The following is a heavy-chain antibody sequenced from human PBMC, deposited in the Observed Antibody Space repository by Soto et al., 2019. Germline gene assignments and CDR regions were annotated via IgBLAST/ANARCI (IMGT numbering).Heavy chain of an antibody. CDR2: ISGSGGST. J-gene: IGHJ4*02. CDR3: AKSMIVVVNFYFDY. CDR1: GFTFSSYA. V-gene: IGHV3-23*01. D-gene: IGHD3-22*01. Sequence: LRLSCAASGFTFSSYAMSWVRQAPGKGLEWVSAISGSGGSTYYADSVKGRFTISRDNSKNTLYLQMNSLRAEDTAVYYCAKSMIVVVNFYFDYWAQRTLVTVSS.